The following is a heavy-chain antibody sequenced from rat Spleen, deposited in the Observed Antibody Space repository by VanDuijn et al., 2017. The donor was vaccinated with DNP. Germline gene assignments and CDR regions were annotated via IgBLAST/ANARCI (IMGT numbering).Heavy chain of an antibody. D-gene: IGHD1-4*01. CDR3: ATSPGPNWFAY. J-gene: IGHJ3*01. CDR2: INSAGNT. Sequence: EVQLQESGPGLVKPSQSLSLTCSVTGYSISSNYRWNWIRKFPGNKLEWMGSINSAGNTNYNPSLKGRISITIDTSKNQFFLQVNSVTTEDTATYYCATSPGPNWFAYWGQGTLVTVSS. CDR1: GYSISSNYR. V-gene: IGHV3-3*01.